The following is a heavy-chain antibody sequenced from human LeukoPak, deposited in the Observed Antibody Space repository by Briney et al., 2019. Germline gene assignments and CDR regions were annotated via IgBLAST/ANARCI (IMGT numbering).Heavy chain of an antibody. D-gene: IGHD2-2*01. V-gene: IGHV3-30*18. CDR2: VSYDGSSK. J-gene: IGHJ4*02. CDR3: AKDRGEVPAAGRVRTFDY. Sequence: GGSLRLSCAASGFTFSRNDMHWVRQARGRGLEWVALVSYDGSSKYYGDSVKGRFTISRDNSQNTLYLQMDGLRGEDTAAYYCAKDRGEVPAAGRVRTFDYWGRGTLVTVSS. CDR1: GFTFSRND.